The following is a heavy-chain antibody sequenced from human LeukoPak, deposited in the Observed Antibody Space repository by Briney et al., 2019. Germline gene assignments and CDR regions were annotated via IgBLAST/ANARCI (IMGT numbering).Heavy chain of an antibody. V-gene: IGHV3-23*01. CDR2: ISGSGGST. Sequence: PGGSLRLSCAASGFTFSSYSMNWVRQAPGKGLEWVSGISGSGGSTYYADSVKGLFTISRDNSKNTLYLQMSSLRAEDTAVYYCAKDRSWAATTTRLYSFDYWGQGTLVTVSS. D-gene: IGHD1-26*01. CDR1: GFTFSSYS. CDR3: AKDRSWAATTTRLYSFDY. J-gene: IGHJ4*02.